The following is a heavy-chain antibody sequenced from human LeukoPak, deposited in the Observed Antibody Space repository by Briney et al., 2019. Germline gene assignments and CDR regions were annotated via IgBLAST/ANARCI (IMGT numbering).Heavy chain of an antibody. J-gene: IGHJ4*02. V-gene: IGHV4-39*07. D-gene: IGHD2-15*01. CDR2: IYYSGST. Sequence: SETLSLTCTVSGGSITSSSYYWGWIRQPPGKGLEWIGSIYYSGSTYYNPSLKSRVTISVDTSKNQFSLKLSSVTAADTAVYYCASTEGYCSGGSCCPDYWGQGTLVTVSS. CDR1: GGSITSSSYY. CDR3: ASTEGYCSGGSCCPDY.